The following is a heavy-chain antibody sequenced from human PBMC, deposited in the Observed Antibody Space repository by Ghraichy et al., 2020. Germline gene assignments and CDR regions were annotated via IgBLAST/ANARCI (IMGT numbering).Heavy chain of an antibody. CDR3: ARRMTTEDY. V-gene: IGHV4-39*01. Sequence: SQTLSLTCTVSGGSISSSSYYWGWIRQPPGKGLEWIGSIYYSGSTYYNQSLKSRVTISVDTSKNQFSLKLSSVTAADTAVYYCARRMTTEDYWGQGTLVTVSS. D-gene: IGHD4-17*01. CDR1: GGSISSSSYY. CDR2: IYYSGST. J-gene: IGHJ4*02.